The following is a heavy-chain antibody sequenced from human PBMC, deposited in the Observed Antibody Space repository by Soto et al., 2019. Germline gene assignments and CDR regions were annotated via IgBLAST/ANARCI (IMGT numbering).Heavy chain of an antibody. CDR2: ISGSGGST. Sequence: GGSLRLSCAASGFTFSSYAMSWVRQAPGKGLEWVSAISGSGGSTYYADSVKGRFTISRDNSKNTLYLQMNSLRAEDTAVYYCAKDLDWDIVVVPAATRGAFEIWGQGTMVTVSS. V-gene: IGHV3-23*01. D-gene: IGHD2-2*01. J-gene: IGHJ3*02. CDR3: AKDLDWDIVVVPAATRGAFEI. CDR1: GFTFSSYA.